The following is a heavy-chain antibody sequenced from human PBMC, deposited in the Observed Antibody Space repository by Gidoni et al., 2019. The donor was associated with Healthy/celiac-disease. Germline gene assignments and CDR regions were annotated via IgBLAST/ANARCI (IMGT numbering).Heavy chain of an antibody. CDR3: AGQIVGATSGPDY. J-gene: IGHJ4*02. CDR2: ISYDGSNK. Sequence: QLQLVESGGGVVQPGRSLRLSCAASGFTFSSYGMHWVRQAPGKGLEWVAVISYDGSNKYYADSVKGRFTISRDNSKNTLYLQMNSLRAEDTAVYYCAGQIVGATSGPDYWGQGTLVTVSS. V-gene: IGHV3-30*03. CDR1: GFTFSSYG. D-gene: IGHD1-26*01.